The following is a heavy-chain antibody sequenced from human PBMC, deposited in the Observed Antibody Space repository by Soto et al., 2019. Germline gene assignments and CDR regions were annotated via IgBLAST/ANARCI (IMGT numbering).Heavy chain of an antibody. D-gene: IGHD3-9*01. V-gene: IGHV4-61*01. CDR2: HYSGTT. Sequence: QVQLQESGPGLVKTSETLSLTCTVSGGSVSSGSYYWSWIRQPPGKGLEWIGHHYSGTTNYNPSLKSRVTISEDTSKNQFSLKLSSVTAADTAVYYCARGSHYDFLTGYQHEAIFDSWGQGTPVTVSS. CDR1: GGSVSSGSYY. CDR3: ARGSHYDFLTGYQHEAIFDS. J-gene: IGHJ4*02.